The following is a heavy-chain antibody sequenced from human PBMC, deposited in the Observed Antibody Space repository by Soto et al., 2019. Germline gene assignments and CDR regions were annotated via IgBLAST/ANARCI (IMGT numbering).Heavy chain of an antibody. CDR1: GGSISSSNW. CDR2: IYHSGST. J-gene: IGHJ3*02. Sequence: SETLSLTCAVSGGSISSSNWWSWVRQPPGKGLEWIGEIYHSGSTNYNPSLKSRVTISVDKSKNQFSLKLSSVTAADTAVYYCARSIGWGSGSYSQAFDIWGQGTMVTVSS. V-gene: IGHV4-4*02. D-gene: IGHD1-26*01. CDR3: ARSIGWGSGSYSQAFDI.